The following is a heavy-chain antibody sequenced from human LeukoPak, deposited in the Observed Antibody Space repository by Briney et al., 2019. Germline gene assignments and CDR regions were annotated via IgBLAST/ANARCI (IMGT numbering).Heavy chain of an antibody. CDR2: ISGSGGNT. CDR3: AKAAFSRTSYFDY. CDR1: GFTFSTYT. V-gene: IGHV3-23*01. D-gene: IGHD3-3*02. J-gene: IGHJ4*02. Sequence: SGGSLRLSCAASGFTFSTYTMSWVRQAPGKGLEWVSAISGSGGNTYYADSVRGRFTTSRDNSKNTLYLQMDSLRADDTAVYYCAKAAFSRTSYFDYWGQGTLVTASS.